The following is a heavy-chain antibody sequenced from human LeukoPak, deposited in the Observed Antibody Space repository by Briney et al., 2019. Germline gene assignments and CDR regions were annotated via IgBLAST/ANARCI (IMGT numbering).Heavy chain of an antibody. D-gene: IGHD3-22*01. CDR3: AKAFYYGSSGYSHFDY. J-gene: IGHJ4*02. CDR1: GFTFDSYA. V-gene: IGHV3-23*01. CDR2: ISGSGGRT. Sequence: PGGSLRLSCAASGFTFDSYAMSWVRQAPGKGLEWVSGISGSGGRTYYADSVKGRFTISRDNSKNTLYLQMNSLRAEDTAVYYCAKAFYYGSSGYSHFDYWGQGSLVTVSS.